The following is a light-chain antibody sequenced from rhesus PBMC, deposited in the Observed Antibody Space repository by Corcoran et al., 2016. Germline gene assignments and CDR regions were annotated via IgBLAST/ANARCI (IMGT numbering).Light chain of an antibody. V-gene: IGKV3-24*04. CDR1: QSVGSH. CDR2: DAA. J-gene: IGKJ4*01. Sequence: ETVVTQSPVTLSWSPVERATLSGRASQSVGSHLAWYQQTPGQAPRLLSYDAANRSTGIPDRFRGSGSGTDFTLTISSLEPEDVGVYYYQQNSNLITFGVGTKVELK. CDR3: QQNSNLIT.